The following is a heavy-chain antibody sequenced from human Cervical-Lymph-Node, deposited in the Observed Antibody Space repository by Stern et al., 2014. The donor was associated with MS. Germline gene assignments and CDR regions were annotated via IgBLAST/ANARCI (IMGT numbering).Heavy chain of an antibody. CDR1: GFTFSSYG. CDR2: IWYDGSNK. Sequence: VQLGESGGGVVQPGRSLRLSCAASGFTFSSYGMHWVRQAPGKGLEWVAVIWYDGSNKYYADSVKGRFTISRDNSKNTLYLQMNSLRAEDTAVYYCARSYSGSYYSYYYGMDVWGQGTTVTVSS. V-gene: IGHV3-33*01. CDR3: ARSYSGSYYSYYYGMDV. D-gene: IGHD1-26*01. J-gene: IGHJ6*02.